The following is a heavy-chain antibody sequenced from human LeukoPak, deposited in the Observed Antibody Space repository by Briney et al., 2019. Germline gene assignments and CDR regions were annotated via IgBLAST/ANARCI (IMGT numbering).Heavy chain of an antibody. D-gene: IGHD3-22*01. Sequence: GGSLRLSCAASGFTVSSNYMNWVRQAPGKGLEWVSSISSSSSYIYYADSVKGRFTISRDNAKNSLYLQMNSLRAEDTAVYYCARTYDSSGYYSDYWGQGTLVTVSS. V-gene: IGHV3-21*01. J-gene: IGHJ4*02. CDR3: ARTYDSSGYYSDY. CDR1: GFTVSSNY. CDR2: ISSSSSYI.